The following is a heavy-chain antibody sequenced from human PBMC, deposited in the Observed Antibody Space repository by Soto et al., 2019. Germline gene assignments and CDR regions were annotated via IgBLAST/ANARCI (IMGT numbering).Heavy chain of an antibody. CDR2: IFYNGRT. J-gene: IGHJ4*02. V-gene: IGHV4-39*01. CDR1: GGSISTPSYY. D-gene: IGHD1-26*01. Sequence: PSETLSLTGTVSGGSISTPSYYWGWIRQPPGRGPEWIGSIFYNGRTYPNPSLKSRITISVDTSENQFSLKLTSVTAADTAVYYCARLYSGSYQQDFWGQGTLVTVSS. CDR3: ARLYSGSYQQDF.